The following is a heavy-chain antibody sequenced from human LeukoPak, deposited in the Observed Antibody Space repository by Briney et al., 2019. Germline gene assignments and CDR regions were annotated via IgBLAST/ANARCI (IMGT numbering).Heavy chain of an antibody. D-gene: IGHD2-15*01. Sequence: ASVKVSCKASGYTFSGYYMYWVRQAPGQGLEWMGWINPNSGGTKYAQKFQGRVTMTRDTSISTAYMELSSLRSDDSALYYCAGEYCSGGTCRQGFDYWGQGTLVTVSS. J-gene: IGHJ4*02. CDR3: AGEYCSGGTCRQGFDY. V-gene: IGHV1-2*02. CDR2: INPNSGGT. CDR1: GYTFSGYY.